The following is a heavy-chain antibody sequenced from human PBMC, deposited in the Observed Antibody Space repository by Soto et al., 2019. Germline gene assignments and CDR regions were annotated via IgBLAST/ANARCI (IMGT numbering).Heavy chain of an antibody. CDR2: ISYDGSNK. CDR3: AKIGFDYGDYLGAFDI. D-gene: IGHD4-17*01. Sequence: QVQLVESGGGVVQPGRSLRLSCAASGFTFSSYGMHWVRQAPGKGLEWVAVISYDGSNKYYADSVKGRFTISRDNSKNTLYLQMNSLRAEDTAVYYCAKIGFDYGDYLGAFDIWGQGTMVTVSS. V-gene: IGHV3-30*18. J-gene: IGHJ3*02. CDR1: GFTFSSYG.